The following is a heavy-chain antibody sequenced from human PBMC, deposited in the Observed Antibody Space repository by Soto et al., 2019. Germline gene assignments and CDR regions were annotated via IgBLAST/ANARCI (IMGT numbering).Heavy chain of an antibody. V-gene: IGHV3-23*01. CDR1: GFTVSNYA. CDR3: AKGTLMYLAAAEGAFDI. D-gene: IGHD6-13*01. CDR2: VNGSGGYT. Sequence: GGSLRLSCEVSGFTVSNYAISWVRQAPGKGLEWVSAVNGSGGYTYYGDSVKGRFTISRDNSKNTRYLQMNSRSAEDTAVYYCAKGTLMYLAAAEGAFDIQSQGTRVTVS. J-gene: IGHJ3*02.